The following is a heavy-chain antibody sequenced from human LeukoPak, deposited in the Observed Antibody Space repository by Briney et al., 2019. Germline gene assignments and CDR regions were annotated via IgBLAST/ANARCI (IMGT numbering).Heavy chain of an antibody. D-gene: IGHD6-19*01. Sequence: SETLSLTCTVSGGSLSSDYWSWIRQPPGKGLEWIAYIHSNGRTNYNPSLKTRVTMSVDTSENQFSLKLSSVTAADTAMYYCARAAEYSSGWYLFDYWGQGILVTVSA. V-gene: IGHV4-59*12. CDR2: IHSNGRT. CDR3: ARAAEYSSGWYLFDY. J-gene: IGHJ4*02. CDR1: GGSLSSDY.